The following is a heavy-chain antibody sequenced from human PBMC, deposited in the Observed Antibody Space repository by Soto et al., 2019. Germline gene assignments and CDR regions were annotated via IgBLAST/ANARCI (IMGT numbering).Heavy chain of an antibody. D-gene: IGHD3-3*01. J-gene: IGHJ4*02. CDR1: GYTFTSYA. CDR2: INAGNGNT. CDR3: ARDPTGGDFWSGYYLPFDY. V-gene: IGHV1-3*01. Sequence: QVQLVQSGAEVKKPGASVKVSCKASGYTFTSYAMHWVRQAPGQRLEWMGWINAGNGNTKYSQKFQGRVTITRDTSASKAYMELSSLRSEDTAVYYCARDPTGGDFWSGYYLPFDYWGQGTLVTVSS.